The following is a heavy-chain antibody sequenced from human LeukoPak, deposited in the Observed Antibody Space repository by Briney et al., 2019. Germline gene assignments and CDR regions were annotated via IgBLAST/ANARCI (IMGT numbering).Heavy chain of an antibody. CDR1: GGSINSHY. CDR3: AKADASGRYYNRYYYYYMDV. CDR2: IYYGGTT. Sequence: LETLSLTCIVSGGSINSHYWTWIRQPPGKGLEYLGYIYYGGTTVYNPSLKSRVTISLDTSKNQFSLTLTSVTAADTAVYYCAKADASGRYYNRYYYYYMDVWGKGTTVTVSS. V-gene: IGHV4-59*11. J-gene: IGHJ6*03. D-gene: IGHD3-10*01.